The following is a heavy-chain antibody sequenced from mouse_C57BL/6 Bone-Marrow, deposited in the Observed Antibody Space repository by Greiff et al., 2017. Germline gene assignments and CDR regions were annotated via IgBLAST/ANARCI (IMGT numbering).Heavy chain of an antibody. D-gene: IGHD2-5*01. CDR2: INSDGGST. V-gene: IGHV5-2*01. CDR3: ARPYSNWHFDY. J-gene: IGHJ2*01. CDR1: EYEFPSHD. Sequence: EVQLVESGGGLVQPGESLKLSCESNEYEFPSHDMSWVRKTPEKRLELVAAINSDGGSTNYTDNMERRFISSRDNTKTTLYLQMSSLRSEDTALYYCARPYSNWHFDYWGQGTTLTVSS.